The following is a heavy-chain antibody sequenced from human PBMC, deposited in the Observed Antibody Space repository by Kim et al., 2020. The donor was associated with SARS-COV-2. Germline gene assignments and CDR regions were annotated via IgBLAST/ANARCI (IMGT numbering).Heavy chain of an antibody. CDR2: INHSGST. V-gene: IGHV4-34*01. CDR1: GGSFSGYY. Sequence: SETLSLTCAVYGGSFSGYYWSWIRQPPGKGLEWIWEINHSGSTNYNPSIKSRVTISVDTSKNQFSLKLSSVTAADTSVYYCARASYSSSWYYWGQGTLVT. CDR3: ARASYSSSWYY. D-gene: IGHD6-6*01. J-gene: IGHJ4*02.